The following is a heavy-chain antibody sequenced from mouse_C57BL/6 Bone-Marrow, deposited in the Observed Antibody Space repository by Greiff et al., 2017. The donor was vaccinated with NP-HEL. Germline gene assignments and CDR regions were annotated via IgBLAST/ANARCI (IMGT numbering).Heavy chain of an antibody. CDR3: VRVSTMVKWFDY. V-gene: IGHV1-59*01. CDR1: GYTFTSYW. Sequence: QVQLQQPGAELVRPGTSVKLSCKASGYTFTSYWMHWVKQRPGQGLEWIGVIDPSDSYTNYNQKFKGKATLTVDTSSSTAYMQLSSLTSEDSAVSFCVRVSTMVKWFDYWGQGTLVTVSA. J-gene: IGHJ3*01. CDR2: IDPSDSYT. D-gene: IGHD2-2*01.